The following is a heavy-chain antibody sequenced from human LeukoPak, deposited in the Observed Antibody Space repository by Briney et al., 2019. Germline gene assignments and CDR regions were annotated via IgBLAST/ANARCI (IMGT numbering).Heavy chain of an antibody. CDR1: GYTFTGYY. Sequence: ASVKVSCKASGYTFTGYYMHWVREAPGQGLEWMGWINLNSGGTNYAQKFQGRVTMTRDTSISTAYMELSRLRSDDTAVYYCARGRWLQLLNYYYGMDVWGQGTTVTVSS. CDR3: ARGRWLQLLNYYYGMDV. D-gene: IGHD5-24*01. CDR2: INLNSGGT. J-gene: IGHJ6*02. V-gene: IGHV1-2*02.